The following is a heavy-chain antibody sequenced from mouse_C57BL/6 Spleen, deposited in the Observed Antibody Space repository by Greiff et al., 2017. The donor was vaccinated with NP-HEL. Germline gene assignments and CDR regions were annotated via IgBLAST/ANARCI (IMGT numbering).Heavy chain of an antibody. J-gene: IGHJ1*03. CDR2: INYDGSST. V-gene: IGHV5-16*01. CDR3: ARDRPLIYYGNWYFDV. Sequence: EVKLVESEGGLVQPGSSMKLSCTASGFTFSDYYMAWVRQVPEKGLEWVANINYDGSSTYYLDSLKSRFIISRDNAKNILYLQMSSLKSEDTATYYYARDRPLIYYGNWYFDVWGTGTTVTVSS. CDR1: GFTFSDYY. D-gene: IGHD2-1*01.